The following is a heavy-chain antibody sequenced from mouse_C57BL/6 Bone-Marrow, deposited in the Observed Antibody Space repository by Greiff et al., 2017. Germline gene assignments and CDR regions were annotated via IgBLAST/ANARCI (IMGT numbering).Heavy chain of an antibody. J-gene: IGHJ4*01. CDR2: IYPRSGNT. Sequence: QVQLKQSGAELARPGASVKLSCKASGYTFTSYGISWVKQRTGQGLEWIGEIYPRSGNTYYNEKFKGKATLTADKSSSTAYMELRSLTSEDSAVYFCARTDCYAMDYWGQGTSVTVSS. V-gene: IGHV1-81*01. CDR1: GYTFTSYG. D-gene: IGHD2-13*01. CDR3: ARTDCYAMDY.